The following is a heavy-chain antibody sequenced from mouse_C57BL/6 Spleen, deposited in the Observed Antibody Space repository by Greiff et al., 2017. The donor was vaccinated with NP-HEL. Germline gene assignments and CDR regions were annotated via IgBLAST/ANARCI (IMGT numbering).Heavy chain of an antibody. V-gene: IGHV7-1*01. J-gene: IGHJ4*01. CDR1: GFTFSDFY. CDR2: SRNKAHDYTT. CDR3: ARDATYYSNDMDY. Sequence: VKLVESGGGLVQSGRPLRLSCATSGFTFSDFYMELVRQAPGKGLEWVAASRNKAHDYTTEYSASVKGRFIVSRDTSQSILYLQMNAIRAEDTASYYCARDATYYSNDMDYWGKGTSVTV. D-gene: IGHD2-5*01.